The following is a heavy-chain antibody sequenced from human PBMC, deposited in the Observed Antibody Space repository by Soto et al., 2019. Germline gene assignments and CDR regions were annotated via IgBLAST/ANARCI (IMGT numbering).Heavy chain of an antibody. Sequence: QVQLMQSGAEVKKPGSSVKVSCKASGGTFSTSAISWVRQAPGESLEWVGGIMPVLATPDYAQKFQGRVTISADESTTTAYLELTSLTTDDTAVYYCARDKARQQLGGNYYYVLDVWGQGTAISFSS. CDR2: IMPVLATP. V-gene: IGHV1-69*12. CDR3: ARDKARQQLGGNYYYVLDV. CDR1: GGTFSTSA. D-gene: IGHD3-3*02. J-gene: IGHJ6*02.